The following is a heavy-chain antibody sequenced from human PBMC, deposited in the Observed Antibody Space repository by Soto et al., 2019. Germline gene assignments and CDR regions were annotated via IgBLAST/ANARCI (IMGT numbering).Heavy chain of an antibody. CDR2: INHSGST. CDR3: ARGPRFTTAIVTFDY. J-gene: IGHJ4*02. CDR1: GGSFSGYY. Sequence: SETLSLTCAVYGGSFSGYYWSWIRQPPGKGLEWIGEINHSGSTNYNPSLKSRVTISVDTSKNQFSLKLSSVTAADTAVYYCARGPRFTTAIVTFDYWGQGTLVTVSS. V-gene: IGHV4-34*01. D-gene: IGHD5-18*01.